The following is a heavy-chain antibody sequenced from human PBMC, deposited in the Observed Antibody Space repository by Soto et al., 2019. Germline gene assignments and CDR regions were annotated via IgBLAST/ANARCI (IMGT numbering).Heavy chain of an antibody. CDR3: ARCWVDDIVVVPAAMGVWFDP. CDR1: GFTFSSYS. J-gene: IGHJ5*02. CDR2: ISSSSSYI. Sequence: GESLKISCAASGFTFSSYSMNWVRQAPGKGLEWVSSISSSSSYIYYADSVKGRFTISRDNAKNSLYLQMNSLRAEDTAVYYCARCWVDDIVVVPAAMGVWFDPWGQGTLVTVSS. V-gene: IGHV3-21*01. D-gene: IGHD2-2*01.